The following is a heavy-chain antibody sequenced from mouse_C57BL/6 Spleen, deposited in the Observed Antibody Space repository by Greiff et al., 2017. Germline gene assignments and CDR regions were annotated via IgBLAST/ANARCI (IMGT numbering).Heavy chain of an antibody. Sequence: QVQLQQPGAELVKPGASVKMSCKASGYTFTSYWITWVKQRPGQGLEWIGDIYPGSGSTNYNEKFKSKATLTVDTSSSTAYMQLSSLTSEDSAVYYGARKAPRDGDAMDYWGQGTSVTVSS. CDR2: IYPGSGST. D-gene: IGHD1-2*01. CDR1: GYTFTSYW. CDR3: ARKAPRDGDAMDY. V-gene: IGHV1-55*01. J-gene: IGHJ4*01.